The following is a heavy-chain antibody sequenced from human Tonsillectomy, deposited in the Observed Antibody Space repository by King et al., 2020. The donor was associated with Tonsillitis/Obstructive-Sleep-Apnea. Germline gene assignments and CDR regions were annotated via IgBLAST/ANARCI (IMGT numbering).Heavy chain of an antibody. V-gene: IGHV4-59*08. CDR1: GGSISTYY. D-gene: IGHD6-13*01. CDR3: ARHRGGSSWYFDY. J-gene: IGHJ4*02. CDR2: IYFSGST. Sequence: QLQESGPGMVKPSETLSLTCTVSGGSISTYYWSSIRQPPGKGLEWIGYIYFSGSTNYNPSLRSRVTMSLDTSKNQFSLQLSSVTAADTAVYYCARHRGGSSWYFDYWGQGTLVTVSS.